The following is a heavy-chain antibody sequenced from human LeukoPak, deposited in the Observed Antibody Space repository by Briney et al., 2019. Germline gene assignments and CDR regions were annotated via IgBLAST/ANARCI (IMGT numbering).Heavy chain of an antibody. CDR2: IISSSSDT. CDR3: ARLGGIVLVPAAMFDY. V-gene: IGHV3-21*01. CDR1: GFTFSSSS. D-gene: IGHD2-2*01. Sequence: GGSLWLSCAASGFTFSSSSMSWGREAPGKGLGWVSSIISSSSDTYYADSVRGRFTISRDNAKKSLYLKMNRLRAEETAVYYCARLGGIVLVPAAMFDYWGQGTLVTVSS. J-gene: IGHJ4*02.